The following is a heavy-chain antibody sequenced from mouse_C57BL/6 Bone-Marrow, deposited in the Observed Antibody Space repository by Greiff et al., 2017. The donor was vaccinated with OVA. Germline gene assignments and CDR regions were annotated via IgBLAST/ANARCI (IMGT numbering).Heavy chain of an antibody. CDR1: GYTFTNYW. J-gene: IGHJ4*01. D-gene: IGHD2-2*01. V-gene: IGHV1-63*01. CDR3: ARRGYDFMDY. Sequence: QVQLQQSGAELVRPGTSVKMSCKASGYTFTNYWIGWAKQRPGHGLEWIGDIYPGGGYTNYNEKFKGKATLTADKSSSTAYMQFSSLTSEDSAIYYGARRGYDFMDYWGQGTSVTVSS. CDR2: IYPGGGYT.